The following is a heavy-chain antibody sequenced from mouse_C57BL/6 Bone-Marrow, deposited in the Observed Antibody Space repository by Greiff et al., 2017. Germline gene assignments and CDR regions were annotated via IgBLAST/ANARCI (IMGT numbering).Heavy chain of an antibody. Sequence: VQLQQPGAELVKPGASVKMSCKASGYTFTSYWITWVKQRPGQGLEWIGDIYPGSGSTNYNEKFKSKATLTVDTSSSTAYMQLSSLTSEDSAVYYCARGDYGSSYRYFEVWGTGTTVTVSS. CDR1: GYTFTSYW. V-gene: IGHV1-55*01. CDR3: ARGDYGSSYRYFEV. J-gene: IGHJ1*03. D-gene: IGHD1-1*01. CDR2: IYPGSGST.